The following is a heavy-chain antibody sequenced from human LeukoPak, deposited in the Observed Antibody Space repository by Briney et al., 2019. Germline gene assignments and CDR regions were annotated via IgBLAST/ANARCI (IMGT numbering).Heavy chain of an antibody. CDR3: ARGSERWLQNFDY. CDR1: GDSINNYY. V-gene: IGHV4-59*06. D-gene: IGHD5-24*01. J-gene: IGHJ4*02. CDR2: IYYSGST. Sequence: SETLSLTCTVSGDSINNYYWSWIRQHPGKGLEWIGYIYYSGSTYYNPSLKSRVTISVDTSKNQFSLKLSSVTAADTAVYYCARGSERWLQNFDYWGQGTLVTVSS.